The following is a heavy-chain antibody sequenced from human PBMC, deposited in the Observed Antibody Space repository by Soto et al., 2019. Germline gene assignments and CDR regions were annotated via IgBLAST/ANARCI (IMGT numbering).Heavy chain of an antibody. V-gene: IGHV4-4*02. D-gene: IGHD1-7*01. CDR3: TTSHAGELNN. Sequence: QVQLQESGPGLVKPSGTLSLTCAVSGGSISSSSWWTWVRQSPGKGLEWIGEIFESGATNYNPSLKSRLNMSGDKSKNQFSLDPSSLTAADTAGYFCTTSHAGELNNWGQGTLVTVSS. CDR2: IFESGAT. J-gene: IGHJ4*02. CDR1: GGSISSSSW.